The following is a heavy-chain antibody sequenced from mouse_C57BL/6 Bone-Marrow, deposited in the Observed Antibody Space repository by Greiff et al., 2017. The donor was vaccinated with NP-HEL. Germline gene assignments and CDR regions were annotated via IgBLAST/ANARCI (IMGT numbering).Heavy chain of an antibody. CDR2: ISRGSGNI. Sequence: EVQGVESGGGLVKPGGSLKLSCAASGFTFSDSGMHWVRQAPEKGLEWVAYISRGSGNIYYADTVKGRSTITADNAYNTLFLQMASLRSEETGKYYCSREDNDGGYWGQGTTVTVAS. J-gene: IGHJ2*01. CDR3: SREDNDGGY. CDR1: GFTFSDSG. V-gene: IGHV5-17*01. D-gene: IGHD2-4*01.